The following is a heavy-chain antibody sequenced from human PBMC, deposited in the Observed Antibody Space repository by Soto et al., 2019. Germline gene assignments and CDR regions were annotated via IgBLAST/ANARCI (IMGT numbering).Heavy chain of an antibody. D-gene: IGHD2-2*01. CDR3: ARVADYQLLNYFDY. J-gene: IGHJ4*02. CDR2: ISAYNGNT. V-gene: IGHV1-18*04. Sequence: VASVKVSCKASGYTFTSYGISWVRQAPGQGLEWVGWISAYNGNTNYAQKLQGRVTMTTDTSTSTAYMELRSLRSDDTAVYYCARVADYQLLNYFDYWGQGTLVTVSS. CDR1: GYTFTSYG.